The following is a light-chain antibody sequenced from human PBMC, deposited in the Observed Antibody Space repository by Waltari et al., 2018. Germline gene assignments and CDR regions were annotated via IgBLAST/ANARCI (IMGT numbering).Light chain of an antibody. CDR2: EVG. CDR3: SSYTSSSTLV. V-gene: IGLV2-14*01. CDR1: SSDVGGYNY. Sequence: QSALTQPASVTGSPGQTITISCTGTSSDVGGYNYVYWYQQHPGKVPKLMIYEVGNRPSGVSNRFSGSKSGNTASLTISGLQAEDEADYYCSSYTSSSTLVFGTGTKVTVL. J-gene: IGLJ1*01.